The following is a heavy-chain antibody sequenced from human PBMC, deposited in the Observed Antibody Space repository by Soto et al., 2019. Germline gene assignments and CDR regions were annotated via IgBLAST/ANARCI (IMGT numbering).Heavy chain of an antibody. CDR2: ISTYNGNT. Sequence: QVQLVQSGAEVKKLGASVRVSCKASSYTFIRDGISWVRQAPGQGLEWMGWISTYNGNTNYAQKLQGRVTMTTDISTRTAYMELRSLRSVDTAVYYCSTPAFEYWGQGTLVTVSS. CDR3: STPAFEY. D-gene: IGHD2-15*01. J-gene: IGHJ4*02. CDR1: SYTFIRDG. V-gene: IGHV1-18*01.